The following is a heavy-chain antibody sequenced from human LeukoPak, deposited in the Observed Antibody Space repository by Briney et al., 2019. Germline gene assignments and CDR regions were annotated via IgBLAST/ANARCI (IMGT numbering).Heavy chain of an antibody. D-gene: IGHD3-22*01. J-gene: IGHJ3*02. CDR1: GGSISTYY. CDR3: ARHAYYYDRSGSYEAFDI. V-gene: IGHV4-59*08. Sequence: SETLSLTCTVSGGSISTYYLSWIRQPPGKGLEWIGFMYYSGSTNYKHSLKSRVTISVDTSKNQFSLKLSSVTAADTAVYYCARHAYYYDRSGSYEAFDIWGQGTMVTVSS. CDR2: MYYSGST.